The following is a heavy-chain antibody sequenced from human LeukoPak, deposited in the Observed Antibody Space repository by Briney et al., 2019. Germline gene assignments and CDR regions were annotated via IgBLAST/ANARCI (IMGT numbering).Heavy chain of an antibody. J-gene: IGHJ4*02. CDR3: ARVPTNNYYDSSGSVDY. V-gene: IGHV4-31*03. D-gene: IGHD3-22*01. Sequence: PSQTLSLTCTVSGGSISSGGYYWSWIRQHPGKGLEWIGYIYYSGSTYYNPSLKSRVTISVDTSKNQFSLKLSSATAADTAVYYCARVPTNNYYDSSGSVDYWGRGTLVTVSS. CDR1: GGSISSGGYY. CDR2: IYYSGST.